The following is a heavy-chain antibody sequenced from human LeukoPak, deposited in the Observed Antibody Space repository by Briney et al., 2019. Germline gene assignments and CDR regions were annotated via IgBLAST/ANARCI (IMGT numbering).Heavy chain of an antibody. V-gene: IGHV1-2*02. J-gene: IGHJ4*02. CDR3: ASELAYCGGDCHGDY. D-gene: IGHD2-21*01. CDR1: GYTFTGYY. CDR2: INPNSGGT. Sequence: ASVKVSCKASGYTFTGYYMHWVRQAPGQGLEWMGWINPNSGGTNYAQKFQGRVTMTRDTSISTAYMELSRLRSDDTAVYYCASELAYCGGDCHGDYWGQGTLVTVSS.